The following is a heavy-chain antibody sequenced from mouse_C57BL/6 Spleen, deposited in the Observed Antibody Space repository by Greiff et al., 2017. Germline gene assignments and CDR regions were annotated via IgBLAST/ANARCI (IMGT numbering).Heavy chain of an antibody. D-gene: IGHD2-5*01. CDR3: ATHYSNPFAY. CDR1: GYSFTGYY. Sequence: EVQLQQSGPELVKPGASVKISCKASGYSFTGYYMNWVKQSPEKSLEWIGEINPSTGGTTYNQKFKAKATLTVDTSSSTAYMQLKSLTSEDSAVYYCATHYSNPFAYWGQGTLVTVSA. J-gene: IGHJ3*01. V-gene: IGHV1-42*01. CDR2: INPSTGGT.